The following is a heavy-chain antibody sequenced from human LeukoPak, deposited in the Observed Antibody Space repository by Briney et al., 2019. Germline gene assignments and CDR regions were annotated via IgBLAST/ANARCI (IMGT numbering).Heavy chain of an antibody. D-gene: IGHD3-10*01. J-gene: IGHJ4*02. CDR1: GFTFSSYW. CDR3: ARAGYYYGSGSYYGTDY. V-gene: IGHV3-7*01. CDR2: IKQDGSEK. Sequence: GGSLRLSCAASGFTFSSYWMSWVRQAPGKGLEWVANIKQDGSEKYYVDSVKGRFTISRDNAKNSLYLQMNSLRAEDTAVYYCARAGYYYGSGSYYGTDYWGQGTLVTVSS.